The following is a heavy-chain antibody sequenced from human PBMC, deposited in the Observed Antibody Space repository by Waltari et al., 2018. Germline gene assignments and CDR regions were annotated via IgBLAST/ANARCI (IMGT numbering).Heavy chain of an antibody. CDR2: IIPIFGTA. Sequence: QVQLVQSGAEVKKPGSSVKVSCKAAGGTFSRYAISWVGTGRGQRLEWMGRIIPIFGTANYAQKFQGRVTITADKSTSTAYMELSSLRSEDTAVYYCARMGGEFTVLGKNNWFDPWGQGTLVTVSS. CDR1: GGTFSRYA. V-gene: IGHV1-69*08. D-gene: IGHD3-16*01. CDR3: ARMGGEFTVLGKNNWFDP. J-gene: IGHJ5*02.